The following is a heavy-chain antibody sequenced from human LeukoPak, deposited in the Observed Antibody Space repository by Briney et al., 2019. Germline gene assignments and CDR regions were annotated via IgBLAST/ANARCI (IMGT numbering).Heavy chain of an antibody. CDR1: GFTFTSYG. CDR3: ARDRGIVATTHFDY. V-gene: IGHV1-18*01. CDR2: ISAYNGNT. J-gene: IGHJ4*02. D-gene: IGHD5-12*01. Sequence: ASVKVSCKASGFTFTSYGISWVRQAPGQGLEWMGWISAYNGNTNYEQELQGRVTMTTDTSTSTAYMELRSLRSDDTAVYYCARDRGIVATTHFDYWGQGTLVTVSS.